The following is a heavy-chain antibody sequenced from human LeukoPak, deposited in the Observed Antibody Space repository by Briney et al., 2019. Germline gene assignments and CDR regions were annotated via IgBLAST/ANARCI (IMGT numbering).Heavy chain of an antibody. CDR3: TKQTTVVTIDY. CDR2: IRSKAYGGTT. D-gene: IGHD4-23*01. Sequence: PGGSLRLSCTASGFTFGDYAMSWVRQAPGKGLEWVGFIRSKAYGGTTEYAASVKGRFTISRDDSKSIAYLQMNSLKTEDTAVYYCTKQTTVVTIDYWGQGTLVTASS. V-gene: IGHV3-49*04. J-gene: IGHJ4*02. CDR1: GFTFGDYA.